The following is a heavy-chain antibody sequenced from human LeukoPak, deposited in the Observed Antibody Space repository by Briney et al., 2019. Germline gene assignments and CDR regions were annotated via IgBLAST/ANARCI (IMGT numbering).Heavy chain of an antibody. CDR2: ISGSGGST. Sequence: GGSLRLSCAASGFTFSSYAMSWVRQAPGKGLEWVSAISGSGGSTYYADSVKGRFTISRDNSKNTLYLQMNSLRAEDTAVYYCAICISSGWLMRYYFDYWGQGTLVTVSS. V-gene: IGHV3-23*01. D-gene: IGHD6-19*01. CDR3: AICISSGWLMRYYFDY. J-gene: IGHJ4*02. CDR1: GFTFSSYA.